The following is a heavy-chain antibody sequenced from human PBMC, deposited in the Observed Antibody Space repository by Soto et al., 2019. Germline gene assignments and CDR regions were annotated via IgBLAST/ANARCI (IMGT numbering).Heavy chain of an antibody. CDR1: GFSISRGFY. CDR2: IYHSGRT. Sequence: SETLSLTCGFSGFSISRGFYWGWVGLPSGKGLEWIGTIYHSGRTFYNPSLKSRVTMSVDTSKNQFSLKLTSVTPADTDLYYCARVDSRRWTLNFFDYWGQGTLVTVSS. V-gene: IGHV4-38-2*01. D-gene: IGHD6-13*01. CDR3: ARVDSRRWTLNFFDY. J-gene: IGHJ4*02.